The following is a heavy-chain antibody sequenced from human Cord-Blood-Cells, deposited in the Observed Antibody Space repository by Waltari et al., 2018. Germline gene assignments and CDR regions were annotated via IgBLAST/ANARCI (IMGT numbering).Heavy chain of an antibody. CDR2: INHSGST. J-gene: IGHJ1*01. CDR1: GGSFSGYY. CDR3: ARVTYDFWSGYYEYFQH. D-gene: IGHD3-3*01. V-gene: IGHV4-34*01. Sequence: QVQLQQWGAGLLKPSETLSLTCAVYGGSFSGYYWSWIRQPPGMGLEWIGEINHSGSTNYNPSLKSRVTISVDTSKNQFSLKLSSVTAADTAVYYCARVTYDFWSGYYEYFQHWGQGTLVTVSS.